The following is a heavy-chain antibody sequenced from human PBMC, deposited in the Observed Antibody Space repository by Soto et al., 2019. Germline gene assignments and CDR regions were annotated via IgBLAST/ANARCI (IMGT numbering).Heavy chain of an antibody. J-gene: IGHJ4*02. CDR2: IHYNGNT. Sequence: SETLSLTCTVSGASITSTSYHWGWVRQPPGKGLEWIGNIHYNGNTKYNPSLKSRVSMSVDTSKNQFSLRLISVTAADTAKYFCARRHGLDIDAYYWGQGILVT. D-gene: IGHD3-10*01. CDR1: GASITSTSYH. CDR3: ARRHGLDIDAYY. V-gene: IGHV4-61*05.